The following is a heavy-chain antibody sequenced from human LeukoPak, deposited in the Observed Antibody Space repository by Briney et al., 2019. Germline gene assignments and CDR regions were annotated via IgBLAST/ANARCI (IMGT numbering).Heavy chain of an antibody. CDR3: AREFTYYYDSSGPGWFDP. J-gene: IGHJ5*02. Sequence: ASVKVSCKASGGTFSNYAVSWVRQAPGQGLEWMGRIIPIFGTANYAQKFQGRVTITADKSTSTAYMELSSLRSEDTAVYYCAREFTYYYDSSGPGWFDPWGQGTLVTVSS. D-gene: IGHD3-22*01. V-gene: IGHV1-69*06. CDR2: IIPIFGTA. CDR1: GGTFSNYA.